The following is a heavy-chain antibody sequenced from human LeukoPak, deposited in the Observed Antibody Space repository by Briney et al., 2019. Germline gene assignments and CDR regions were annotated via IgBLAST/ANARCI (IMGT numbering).Heavy chain of an antibody. V-gene: IGHV3-33*01. J-gene: IGHJ4*02. CDR1: GFTFSSYG. CDR2: IWYDGSNK. D-gene: IGHD2-2*01. Sequence: GRSLRPSCAASGFTFSSYGMHWVRQAPGKGLEWVAVIWYDGSNKYYADSVKGRFTISRDNSKNTLYLQMNSLRAEDTAVYYCARDHFGYCSSTSCHYFDYWGQGTLVTVSS. CDR3: ARDHFGYCSSTSCHYFDY.